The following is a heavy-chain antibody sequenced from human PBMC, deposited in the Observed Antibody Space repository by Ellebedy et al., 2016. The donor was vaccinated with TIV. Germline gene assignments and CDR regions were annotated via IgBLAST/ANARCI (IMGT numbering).Heavy chain of an antibody. V-gene: IGHV4-4*02. CDR3: ARVRRLTTLDS. CDR2: IYHFGTT. J-gene: IGHJ4*02. D-gene: IGHD1-14*01. Sequence: GSLRLXXGVSGDSISSDYWWTWVRQPPEKGLEWIGEIYHFGTTNYNPSLKSRVTISVDKSTNQFSLRLTSMTAADTALYYCARVRRLTTLDSWGQGTLVTVSS. CDR1: GDSISSDYW.